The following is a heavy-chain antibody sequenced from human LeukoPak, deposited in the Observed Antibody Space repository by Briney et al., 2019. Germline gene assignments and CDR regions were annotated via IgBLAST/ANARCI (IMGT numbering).Heavy chain of an antibody. J-gene: IGHJ5*02. CDR1: GIIITSYW. Sequence: QSGGPLRLSCAASGIIITSYWMSWVRQTPGKGLEWVANIKQDGSEKNYVDSVKGRFTIFRDNARNSLYLQMNSLRAEDTAVYYCASHSYGYNHWGQGTLVIVSS. CDR3: ASHSYGYNH. D-gene: IGHD3-16*01. CDR2: IKQDGSEK. V-gene: IGHV3-7*01.